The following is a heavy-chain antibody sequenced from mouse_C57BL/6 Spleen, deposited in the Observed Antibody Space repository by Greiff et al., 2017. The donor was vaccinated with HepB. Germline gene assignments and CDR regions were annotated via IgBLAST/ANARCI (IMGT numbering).Heavy chain of an antibody. Sequence: EVKLVESGGGLMKPGGSLKLSCAASGFTFSDYGMHWVRQAPEKGLEWVAYISSGSSTIYYADTVKGRFTISRDNAKNTLFLQMTSLRSEDTAMYYCARMGDGYYVSYAMDYWGQGTSVTVSS. CDR2: ISSGSSTI. CDR3: ARMGDGYYVSYAMDY. D-gene: IGHD2-3*01. CDR1: GFTFSDYG. V-gene: IGHV5-17*01. J-gene: IGHJ4*01.